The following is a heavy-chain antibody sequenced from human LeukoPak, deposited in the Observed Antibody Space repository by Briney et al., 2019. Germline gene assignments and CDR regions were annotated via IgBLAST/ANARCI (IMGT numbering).Heavy chain of an antibody. J-gene: IGHJ5*02. Sequence: SETLSLTCTVSGGSISSGSYYWSWIRQPAGKGLEWIGRIYTSGSTNYNPSLKSRVTISVDTSKNQFSLKLSSVTAADTAVYYCARLAGTVNWFDPWGQGTLVTVSS. V-gene: IGHV4-61*02. CDR2: IYTSGST. CDR3: ARLAGTVNWFDP. D-gene: IGHD6-19*01. CDR1: GGSISSGSYY.